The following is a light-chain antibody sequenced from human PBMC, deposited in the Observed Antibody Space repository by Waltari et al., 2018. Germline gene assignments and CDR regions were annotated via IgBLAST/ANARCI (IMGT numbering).Light chain of an antibody. CDR3: QQYDDTVPLT. CDR1: QDLRKY. V-gene: IGKV1-33*01. J-gene: IGKJ4*01. CDR2: DAS. Sequence: DIQMTQSPSSLSASVGDRVTITCQASQDLRKYLNWYQQKPGKAPKLMIYDASNLETGVPSRFSGSGSGTDFTFTISSLQPGDIATYYCQQYDDTVPLTFGGGTKVEI.